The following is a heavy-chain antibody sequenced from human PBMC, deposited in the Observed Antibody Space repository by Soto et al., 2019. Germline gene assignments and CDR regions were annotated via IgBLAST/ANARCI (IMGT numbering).Heavy chain of an antibody. J-gene: IGHJ6*02. D-gene: IGHD5-12*01. Sequence: QVQLQESGPGLVKPSQTLSLTCTVSGGSISSGGYYWSWIRQHPGKGLEWIGYIYYSGSTYYNPSLKSRVTISVDTSKNQFSLKLSSVTAADTAVYYCARASRHSGGYDFPSYYYYGMDVWGQGTTVTVSS. V-gene: IGHV4-31*03. CDR1: GGSISSGGYY. CDR3: ARASRHSGGYDFPSYYYYGMDV. CDR2: IYYSGST.